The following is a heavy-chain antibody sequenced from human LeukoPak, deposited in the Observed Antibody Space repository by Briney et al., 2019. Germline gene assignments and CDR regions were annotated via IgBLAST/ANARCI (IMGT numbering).Heavy chain of an antibody. J-gene: IGHJ4*02. CDR1: GFTLDDYA. Sequence: SGGSLRLSCAASGFTLDDYAMHCVRQAPGKGLEWVSLISGDGGSTYYADSVKGRFTISRDNAKNTLYLQMNSLRAEDTAVYYCALWRGAVYWGQGTLVNVPS. V-gene: IGHV3-43*02. CDR2: ISGDGGST. D-gene: IGHD1-26*01. CDR3: ALWRGAVY.